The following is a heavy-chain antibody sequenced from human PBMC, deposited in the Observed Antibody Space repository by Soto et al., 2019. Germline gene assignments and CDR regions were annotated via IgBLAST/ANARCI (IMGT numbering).Heavy chain of an antibody. CDR1: GGSFSGYY. D-gene: IGHD3-10*01. V-gene: IGHV4-34*01. Sequence: QVQLQQWGAGLLKPSETLSLTCAVYGGSFSGYYWSWIRQPPGKGLEWIGEINHSGSTNYNPSLNSRVTISVATSKNQFSLKLSSVTAADTAVYYCARECMVRGWVDYWGQGTLVTVSS. CDR3: ARECMVRGWVDY. J-gene: IGHJ4*02. CDR2: INHSGST.